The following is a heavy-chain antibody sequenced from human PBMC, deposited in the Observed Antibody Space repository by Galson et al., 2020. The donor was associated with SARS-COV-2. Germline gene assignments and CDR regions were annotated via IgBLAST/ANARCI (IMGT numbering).Heavy chain of an antibody. V-gene: IGHV4-59*08. CDR2: SGTS. CDR3: ASQSEGFDY. J-gene: IGHJ4*02. Sequence: SGTSDYNPSLKSRVTISLDTSKNQFSLKLTSVTAADTAVYYCASQSEGFDYWGQGTRVTVSS.